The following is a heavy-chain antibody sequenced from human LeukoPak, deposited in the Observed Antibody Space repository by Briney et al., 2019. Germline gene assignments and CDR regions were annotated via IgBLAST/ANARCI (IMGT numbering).Heavy chain of an antibody. CDR3: AREFPRQKYYYVSSGYYYYFDY. D-gene: IGHD3-22*01. CDR1: GGSISSYY. V-gene: IGHV4-4*07. CDR2: IYTSGST. J-gene: IGHJ4*02. Sequence: SETLSLTCTVSGGSISSYYWSWIRQPAGKGLEWIGRIYTSGSTNYNPSLKSRVTMSVDTSKNQFSLKLSSVTAADTAVYYCAREFPRQKYYYVSSGYYYYFDYWGQGTLVTVSS.